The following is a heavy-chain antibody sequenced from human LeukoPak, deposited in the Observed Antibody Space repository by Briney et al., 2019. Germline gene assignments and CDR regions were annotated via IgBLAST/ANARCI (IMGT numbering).Heavy chain of an antibody. V-gene: IGHV3-7*04. D-gene: IGHD3-22*01. Sequence: PGGSLRLSCAASGFTFSTYWMSRVRQAPGEGLEWVANINQDGREKYSVDSVKGRFTISRDNAKNSLYLQMNSLRAEDTAVYYCARDYTYYYDDSGPHYYFDYWGQGTLVTVSS. CDR1: GFTFSTYW. CDR3: ARDYTYYYDDSGPHYYFDY. CDR2: INQDGREK. J-gene: IGHJ4*02.